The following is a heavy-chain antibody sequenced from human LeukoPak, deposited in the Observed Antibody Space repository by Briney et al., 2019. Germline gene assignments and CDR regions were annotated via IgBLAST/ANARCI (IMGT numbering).Heavy chain of an antibody. CDR3: ARERGTTVVRWDY. Sequence: PSETLSLTCTVSGDSISSGSYYWTWLRQPAGKGLEWIGRIYSSGTTNYNPSLKSRVTISLDTSKNQFSLRLSSVTAADTAVYYCARERGTTVVRWDYWGQGTQVTVSS. CDR2: IYSSGTT. D-gene: IGHD4-23*01. J-gene: IGHJ4*02. CDR1: GDSISSGSYY. V-gene: IGHV4-61*02.